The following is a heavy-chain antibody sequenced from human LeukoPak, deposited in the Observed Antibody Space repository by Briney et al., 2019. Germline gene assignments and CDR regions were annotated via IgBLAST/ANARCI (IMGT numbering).Heavy chain of an antibody. D-gene: IGHD2-15*01. J-gene: IGHJ4*02. V-gene: IGHV1-18*01. CDR2: ISAYNGNT. CDR3: ARVEAYCSGGSCYPGHFDY. Sequence: GASVKVSCKASGYTFTSYGISWVRQAPGQGLEWMGWISAYNGNTNYAQKLQGRVTMTTDTSTSTAYTELRSLRPDDTAVYYCARVEAYCSGGSCYPGHFDYWGQGTLVTVSS. CDR1: GYTFTSYG.